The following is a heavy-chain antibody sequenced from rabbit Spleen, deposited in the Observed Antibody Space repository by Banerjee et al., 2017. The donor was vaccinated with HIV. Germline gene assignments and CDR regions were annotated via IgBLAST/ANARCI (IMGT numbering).Heavy chain of an antibody. CDR1: GVSFSSGYD. D-gene: IGHD8-1*01. CDR2: IAGSSSGFT. Sequence: QSLEESGGDLVKPGASLTLTCKASGVSFSSGYDMCWVRQAPGKGLEWISCIAGSSSGFTYSATWAKGRFTCSKTSSTTVTLQMTSLTVADTATYFCARDTGSSFSSYGMDLWGPGTLVTVS. V-gene: IGHV1S40*01. J-gene: IGHJ6*01. CDR3: ARDTGSSFSSYGMDL.